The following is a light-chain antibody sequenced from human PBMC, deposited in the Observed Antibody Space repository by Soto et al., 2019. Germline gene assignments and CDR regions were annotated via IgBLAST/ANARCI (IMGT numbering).Light chain of an antibody. J-gene: IGKJ5*01. CDR2: GAS. Sequence: EIVLTQSPGTLSLSPGERATLSCRASQSVPKDYLVWYQHKPGQAPRLLIHGASSRATGIPDRFSDSVSGTDFTLTISRLEPEDFAVYYCQQSSISPLTFGGGTRLEIK. V-gene: IGKV3-20*01. CDR3: QQSSISPLT. CDR1: QSVPKDY.